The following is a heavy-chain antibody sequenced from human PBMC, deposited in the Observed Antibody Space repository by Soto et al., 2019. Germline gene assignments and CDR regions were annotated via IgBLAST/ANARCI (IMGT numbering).Heavy chain of an antibody. CDR3: ARATCGGSCYWFDP. Sequence: ASVKVSCKASGYTFTGYYMHWVRQAPGQGLEWMGWINPNSGGTNYAQKFQGRVTMTRDTSISTAYMELSRLGSDDTAVYYCARATCGGSCYWFDPWGQGTLVTVSS. CDR1: GYTFTGYY. CDR2: INPNSGGT. J-gene: IGHJ5*02. V-gene: IGHV1-2*02. D-gene: IGHD2-15*01.